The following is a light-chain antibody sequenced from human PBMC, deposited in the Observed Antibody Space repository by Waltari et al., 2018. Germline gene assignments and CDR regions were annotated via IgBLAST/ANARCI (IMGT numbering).Light chain of an antibody. CDR2: EVS. Sequence: QSALTQPPSVSGSLGQSVTISCTGTSSDVGSYNRVSWYQQPPGTAPKLMIYEVSNRPSGVPDRFSGSKSGNTASLTISGLQAEDEADYYCSSYTSSSTFLVVFGGGTKLTVL. CDR1: SSDVGSYNR. J-gene: IGLJ2*01. V-gene: IGLV2-18*02. CDR3: SSYTSSSTFLVV.